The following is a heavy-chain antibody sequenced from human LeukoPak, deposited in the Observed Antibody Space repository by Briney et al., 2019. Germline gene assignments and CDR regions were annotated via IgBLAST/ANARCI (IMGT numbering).Heavy chain of an antibody. CDR1: GYTFTSSA. CDR3: AEDGIRDFDWLPYYYYGIDV. CDR2: INTNTGNP. D-gene: IGHD3-9*01. J-gene: IGHJ6*02. V-gene: IGHV7-4-1*02. Sequence: ASVKVSCKASGYTFTSSAMNCVRQAPGQGLEWMRWINTNTGNPTYAQGFTGRFVFSLDTSVSTAYLQISSLKAEDTAFFFQAEDGIRDFDWLPYYYYGIDVWGQGTTVTVSS.